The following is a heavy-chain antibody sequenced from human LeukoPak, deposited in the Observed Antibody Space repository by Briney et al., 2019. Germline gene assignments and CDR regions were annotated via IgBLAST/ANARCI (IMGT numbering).Heavy chain of an antibody. D-gene: IGHD3-10*01. Sequence: ASVKVSCRASGYTFTSYDINWVRQATGQGLEWMGWMNPNSGNTGYAQKFQGRVTITRNTSISTAYMELSSLRSEDTAVYYCARAVWFGELSEGEAFDIWGQGTMVTVSS. J-gene: IGHJ3*02. CDR1: GYTFTSYD. CDR2: MNPNSGNT. CDR3: ARAVWFGELSEGEAFDI. V-gene: IGHV1-8*03.